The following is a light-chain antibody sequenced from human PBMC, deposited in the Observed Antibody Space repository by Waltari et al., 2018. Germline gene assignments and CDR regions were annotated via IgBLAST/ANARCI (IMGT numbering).Light chain of an antibody. CDR3: SSYEGRDNLR. CDR2: EVN. CDR1: SSDLPASNY. V-gene: IGLV2-8*01. Sequence: QSALTQLPSASGSPGQSVTISCAGTSSDLPASNYVSWYHHHPNKAPKLLIYEVNKRPSGVPARFSGSKSGTTASLTGSGLQTEDEAVYYCSSYEGRDNLRFGGGTKLTVL. J-gene: IGLJ2*01.